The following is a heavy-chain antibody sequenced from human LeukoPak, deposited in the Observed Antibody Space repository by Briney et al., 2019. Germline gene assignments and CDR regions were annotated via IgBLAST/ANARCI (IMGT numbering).Heavy chain of an antibody. J-gene: IGHJ4*02. Sequence: SETLSLTCTVSGYSISSGYYWGWIRQPPGKGLEWIGSIYHSGSTYYNLSLKSRVTISVDTSKNQFSLKLSSVTAADTAVYYCARGLVPYYFDYWGQGTLVTVPS. CDR3: ARGLVPYYFDY. V-gene: IGHV4-38-2*02. D-gene: IGHD1-26*01. CDR1: GYSISSGYY. CDR2: IYHSGST.